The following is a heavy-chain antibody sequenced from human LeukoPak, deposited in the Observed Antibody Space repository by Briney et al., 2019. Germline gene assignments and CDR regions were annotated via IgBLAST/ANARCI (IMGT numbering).Heavy chain of an antibody. J-gene: IGHJ5*02. V-gene: IGHV1-24*01. D-gene: IGHD2-2*01. CDR3: ATPAATENWFDP. Sequence: ASVKVSCKVSGYTLTELSMHWVRQAPGKGLEWMGGFDPEDGETIYAQKFQGRVTMTEDTSTDTAYMELSGLRSEDTAVYYCATPAATENWFDPWGQGTLVTVSS. CDR2: FDPEDGET. CDR1: GYTLTELS.